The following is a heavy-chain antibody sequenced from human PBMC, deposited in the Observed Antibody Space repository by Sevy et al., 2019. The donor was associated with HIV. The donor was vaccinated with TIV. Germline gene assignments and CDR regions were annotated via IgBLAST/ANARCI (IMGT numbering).Heavy chain of an antibody. CDR1: GFSFSSYG. CDR3: AKDLDYDSSGYYPSETDY. Sequence: GESLKISCAASGFSFSSYGMHWVRQAPGKGLEWVAAISYDGSNKYYADSVKGRFTISRDNSKNTLYLQMNSLRAEDTAVYYCAKDLDYDSSGYYPSETDYWGQGTLVTVSS. D-gene: IGHD3-22*01. V-gene: IGHV3-30*18. CDR2: ISYDGSNK. J-gene: IGHJ4*02.